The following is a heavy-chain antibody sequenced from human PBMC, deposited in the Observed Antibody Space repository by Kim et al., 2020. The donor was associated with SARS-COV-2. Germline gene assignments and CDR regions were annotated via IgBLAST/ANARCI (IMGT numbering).Heavy chain of an antibody. CDR1: GDSIVSGGYY. CDR2: IYFSGTT. J-gene: IGHJ4*02. CDR3: ARGVVAGAGDL. V-gene: IGHV4-31*03. D-gene: IGHD2-15*01. Sequence: SETLSLTCSVSGDSIVSGGYYWGWIRQHTGKGLEWIAYIYFSGTTNYNLSLKSRATISIDTSNNHFSLKVNSVTAADKAVYYCARGVVAGAGDLWGQGNL.